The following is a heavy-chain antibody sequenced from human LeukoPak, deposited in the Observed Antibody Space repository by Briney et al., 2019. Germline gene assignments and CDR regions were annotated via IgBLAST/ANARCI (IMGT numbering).Heavy chain of an antibody. J-gene: IGHJ4*02. D-gene: IGHD2-21*02. CDR2: IIPIFGTA. CDR3: ARGKYCGGDCYGPFDY. CDR1: GGTFSSYA. Sequence: ASVTVSCKASGGTFSSYAISWVRQAPGQGLEWMGGIIPIFGTANYAQKFQGRVTITTDESTSTAYMELSSLRSEDTAVYYCARGKYCGGDCYGPFDYWGQGTLVTVSS. V-gene: IGHV1-69*05.